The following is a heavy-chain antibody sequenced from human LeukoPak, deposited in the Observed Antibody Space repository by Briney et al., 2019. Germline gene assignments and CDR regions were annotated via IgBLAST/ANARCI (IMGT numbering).Heavy chain of an antibody. CDR3: ARELAWSSSWPSWFDP. V-gene: IGHV4-34*01. D-gene: IGHD6-13*01. CDR2: INHSGST. J-gene: IGHJ5*02. CDR1: GGSFSGYY. Sequence: SETLSLTCAVYGGSFSGYYWSWIRQPPGKGLEWIGEINHSGSTNYNPSLKSRVTISVDTSKNQFSLKLSSVTAADTAVYYRARELAWSSSWPSWFDPWGQGTLVTVSS.